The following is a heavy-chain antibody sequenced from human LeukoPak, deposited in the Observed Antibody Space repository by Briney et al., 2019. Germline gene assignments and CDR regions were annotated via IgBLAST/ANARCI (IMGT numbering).Heavy chain of an antibody. J-gene: IGHJ6*04. CDR1: GFTFTSYW. D-gene: IGHD3-10*02. CDR2: ISSSGSTI. V-gene: IGHV3-48*04. Sequence: GGSLRLSCAASGFTFTSYWMNWVRQAPGKGLEWVSYISSSGSTIYYADSVKGRFTISRDNAKNSLYLQMNSLRAEDTAVYYCAELGITMIGGVWGKGTTVTISS. CDR3: AELGITMIGGV.